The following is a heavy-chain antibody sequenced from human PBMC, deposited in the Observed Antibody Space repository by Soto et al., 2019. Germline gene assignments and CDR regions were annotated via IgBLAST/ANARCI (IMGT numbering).Heavy chain of an antibody. J-gene: IGHJ6*02. V-gene: IGHV3-23*01. CDR2: ISGSGGST. D-gene: IGHD3-3*01. CDR1: GFTFSSYA. Sequence: PGGSLRLSCAASGFTFSSYAMSWVRQATGKGLEWVSAISGSGGSTYYADSVKGRFTISRDNSKNTLYLQMNSLRAEDTAVYYCAKDLPRGTIFGVVPKGGMDVWGQGTTVTVSS. CDR3: AKDLPRGTIFGVVPKGGMDV.